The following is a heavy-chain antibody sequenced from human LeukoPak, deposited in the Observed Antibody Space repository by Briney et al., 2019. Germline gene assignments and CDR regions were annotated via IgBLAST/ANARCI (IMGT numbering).Heavy chain of an antibody. V-gene: IGHV3-33*01. Sequence: GGSLRLSCAASGFTFSSYGMHWVRQAPGKGLEWVAVIWYDGSNKYYADSVKGRFTISRDNSKNTLYLQMNSLRAEDTAVYYCARAPGAYCGGDCYPGSDYWGQGTLVTVSS. CDR1: GFTFSSYG. CDR2: IWYDGSNK. D-gene: IGHD2-21*02. J-gene: IGHJ4*02. CDR3: ARAPGAYCGGDCYPGSDY.